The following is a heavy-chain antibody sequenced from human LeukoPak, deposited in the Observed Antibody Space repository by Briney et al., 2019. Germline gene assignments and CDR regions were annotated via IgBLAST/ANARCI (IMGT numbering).Heavy chain of an antibody. Sequence: GGSLRLSCATSGFTFSDYTMNWVRQAPGKGLEWVSFISASGTSIYYADSVRGRFTISRDNAKNSLYLQMNSLRAEDTAVYYCARTHGTLTGTGFDYWGQGTLVTVSS. CDR2: ISASGTSI. J-gene: IGHJ4*02. CDR3: ARTHGTLTGTGFDY. CDR1: GFTFSDYT. V-gene: IGHV3-21*01. D-gene: IGHD1-20*01.